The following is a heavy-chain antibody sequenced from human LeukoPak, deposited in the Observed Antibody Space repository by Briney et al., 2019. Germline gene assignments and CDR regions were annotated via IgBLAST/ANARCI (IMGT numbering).Heavy chain of an antibody. CDR1: GGSISSHY. D-gene: IGHD3-3*01. CDR3: ARGTSFWSGKEYFDL. V-gene: IGHV4-59*11. CDR2: VSYSGST. J-gene: IGHJ2*01. Sequence: SETLSLTCTVSGGSISSHYWNWIRQPPGKGLEWIGYVSYSGSTNYNPSLKSRVTISVDTSKNQFSLKLSSVTAADTAVYYCARGTSFWSGKEYFDLWGRGTLVTVSS.